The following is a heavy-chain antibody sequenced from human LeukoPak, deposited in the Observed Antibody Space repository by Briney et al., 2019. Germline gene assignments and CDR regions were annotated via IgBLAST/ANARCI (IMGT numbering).Heavy chain of an antibody. CDR2: IIPIFGTA. CDR1: GGTFSSYA. Sequence: SVKVSCKASGGTFSSYAISWVRQASGQGLEWMGGIIPIFGTANYAQKFQGRVTITADESTSTAYMELSSLRSEDTAVYYCARGSGRNLGYCSSTSCYRFDYWGQGTLVTVSS. J-gene: IGHJ4*02. D-gene: IGHD2-2*01. CDR3: ARGSGRNLGYCSSTSCYRFDY. V-gene: IGHV1-69*01.